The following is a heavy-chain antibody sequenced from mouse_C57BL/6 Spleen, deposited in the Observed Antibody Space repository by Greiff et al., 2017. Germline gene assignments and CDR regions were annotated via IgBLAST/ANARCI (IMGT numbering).Heavy chain of an antibody. CDR2: IYPGSGST. CDR1: GYTFTSYW. CDR3: ARDYGSSWDYAMDY. D-gene: IGHD1-1*01. J-gene: IGHJ4*01. Sequence: QVQLQQPGAELVKPGASVKMSCKASGYTFTSYWITWVKQRPGQGLEWIGDIYPGSGSTNYNEKFKSKATLTVDTSSSTAYMQLSSLTSEDSAVYYCARDYGSSWDYAMDYWGQGTSVTVSS. V-gene: IGHV1-55*01.